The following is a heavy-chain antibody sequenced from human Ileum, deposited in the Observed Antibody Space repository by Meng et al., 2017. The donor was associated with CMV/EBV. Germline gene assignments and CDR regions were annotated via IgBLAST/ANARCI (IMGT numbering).Heavy chain of an antibody. D-gene: IGHD4/OR15-4a*01. Sequence: GESLKISCVGSGYSFSRYWMHWVRQSPGQGLAWISRHSHQGTSTNYADSVKGRFTVSRDNAKNALYLDMTGVRADDTVVYFCARDLLGDNDYLFDLWGQGTLVTVSS. J-gene: IGHJ4*02. CDR3: ARDLLGDNDYLFDL. CDR2: HSHQGTST. V-gene: IGHV3-74*01. CDR1: GYSFSRYW.